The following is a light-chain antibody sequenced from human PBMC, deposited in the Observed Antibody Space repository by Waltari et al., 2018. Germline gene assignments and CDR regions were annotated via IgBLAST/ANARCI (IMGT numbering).Light chain of an antibody. CDR2: DTS. V-gene: IGKV1-33*01. J-gene: IGKJ4*01. CDR3: QVSFHFPLT. CDR1: QDITIY. Sequence: DIQMTQSPSSLAASVGDRVTITCQPSQDITIYLNWYQQKPGKAPKLLIYDTSKLETGVPSRFSGSGSGTHFTFTISSLQPEDIATYYCQVSFHFPLTFGGGTKLEIK.